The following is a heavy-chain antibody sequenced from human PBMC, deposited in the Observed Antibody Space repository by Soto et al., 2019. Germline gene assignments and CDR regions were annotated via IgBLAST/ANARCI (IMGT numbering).Heavy chain of an antibody. CDR2: IIPIFGKV. D-gene: IGHD1-1*01. CDR3: ARPRTVATTKGYDY. Sequence: QVQLVQSGAEVKKPGSSVKVSCKASGGTFSSYPVAWVRQAPRQGLEWMGGIIPIFGKVNSAQKFQGRVTITADESTSTAYMELSSLTSEDTAVYYCARPRTVATTKGYDYWGQGTLVTVSS. V-gene: IGHV1-69*01. J-gene: IGHJ4*02. CDR1: GGTFSSYP.